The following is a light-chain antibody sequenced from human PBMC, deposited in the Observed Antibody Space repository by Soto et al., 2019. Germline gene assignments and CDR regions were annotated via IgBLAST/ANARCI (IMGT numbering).Light chain of an antibody. CDR3: CSYTSGPAYV. J-gene: IGLJ1*01. Sequence: QSALTQPASVSGSPGQSITISCTGTSSDVGSYNLVSWYQQHPGKAPKLMIYEASKRPSGVSNRFSGSKSGSTASLTISGLQAEDEADYYCCSYTSGPAYVFGTGTKLTVL. CDR2: EAS. CDR1: SSDVGSYNL. V-gene: IGLV2-23*01.